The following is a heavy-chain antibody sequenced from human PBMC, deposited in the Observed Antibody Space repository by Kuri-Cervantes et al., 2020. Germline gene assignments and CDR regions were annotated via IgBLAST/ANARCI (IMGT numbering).Heavy chain of an antibody. Sequence: GESLKISCAASGFTFSNAWMSWVRQAPGKGLEWVGRIKSKTDGGTTDYAAPVKGRFTISRDDSKNTLYLQMNSLKTEDTAVYYCTRDQEWLGSYYYYMDVWGKGTTVTVSS. J-gene: IGHJ6*03. CDR2: IKSKTDGGTT. V-gene: IGHV3-15*01. CDR1: GFTFSNAW. D-gene: IGHD6-19*01. CDR3: TRDQEWLGSYYYYMDV.